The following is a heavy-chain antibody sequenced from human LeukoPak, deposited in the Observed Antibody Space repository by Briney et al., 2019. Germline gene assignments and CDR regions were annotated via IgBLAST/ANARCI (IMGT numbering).Heavy chain of an antibody. CDR3: ARVTYDYGIDY. J-gene: IGHJ4*02. Sequence: ASVKVSCKASDYIFTSYAISWVRQAPGQGLEWMGWISAYNGNTDYAQKLQGRVTMTTDTSTSTAYMELRSLRSDDTAMYYCARVTYDYGIDYWGQGTLVTVSS. D-gene: IGHD4-17*01. CDR1: DYIFTSYA. CDR2: ISAYNGNT. V-gene: IGHV1-18*01.